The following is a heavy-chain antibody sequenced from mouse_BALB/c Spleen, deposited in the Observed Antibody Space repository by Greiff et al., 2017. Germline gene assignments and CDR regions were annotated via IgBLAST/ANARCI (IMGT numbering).Heavy chain of an antibody. CDR1: GFNITDTY. D-gene: IGHD2-1*01. Sequence: EVKLMESGAELVKPGASVKLSCTASGFNITDTYMHWVKQRPEQGLEWIGRIDPANGTTKYDPNFQGKATITADTSSNTAYLQLSRLTSEDTAVYYCAVIYYGNCGAMDYWGQGTTVTVSS. CDR3: AVIYYGNCGAMDY. J-gene: IGHJ4*01. V-gene: IGHV14-3*02. CDR2: IDPANGTT.